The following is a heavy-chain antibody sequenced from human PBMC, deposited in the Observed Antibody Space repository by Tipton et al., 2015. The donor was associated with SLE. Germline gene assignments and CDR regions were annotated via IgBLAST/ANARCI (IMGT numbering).Heavy chain of an antibody. CDR1: SSYA. V-gene: IGHV4-39*07. J-gene: IGHJ6*03. CDR3: ARDKKAPSYYYYYMDV. Sequence: SSYAMGWIRQPPGKGLEWIGSIFYTGSTYYNPSLKSRVTISVDTSKNQFSLKLSSVTAADTAVYYCARDKKAPSYYYYYMDVWGKGTTVTVSS. CDR2: IFYTGST.